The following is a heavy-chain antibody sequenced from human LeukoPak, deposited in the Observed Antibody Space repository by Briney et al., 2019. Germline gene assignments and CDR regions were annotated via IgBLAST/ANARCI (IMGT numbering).Heavy chain of an antibody. D-gene: IGHD2-2*01. J-gene: IGHJ1*01. Sequence: SETLSLTCGVYGESFSGYYWSWIRQPPGKGLEWIGEINHSGRTNYNPSLKSRVTISLDTSKNHKQLSMKLSSVTAADTAVYYCARVTGYCSSTSCYAYFQHWGQGTLVTVSS. CDR2: INHSGRT. CDR3: ARVTGYCSSTSCYAYFQH. CDR1: GESFSGYY. V-gene: IGHV4-34*01.